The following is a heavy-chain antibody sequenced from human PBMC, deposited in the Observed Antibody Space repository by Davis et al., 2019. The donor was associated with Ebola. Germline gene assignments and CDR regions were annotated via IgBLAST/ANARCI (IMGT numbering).Heavy chain of an antibody. CDR2: INHSGST. CDR1: GGSFSGYY. D-gene: IGHD4-11*01. V-gene: IGHV4-34*01. Sequence: PSETLSLTCAVYGGSFSGYYWSWIRQPPGKGLEWIGEINHSGSTNYNPSLKSRVTISVDTSKNQFSLKLSSVTAADTAVYYCARGLHYYYYYYYMDVWGKGTTVTVSS. CDR3: ARGLHYYYYYYYMDV. J-gene: IGHJ6*03.